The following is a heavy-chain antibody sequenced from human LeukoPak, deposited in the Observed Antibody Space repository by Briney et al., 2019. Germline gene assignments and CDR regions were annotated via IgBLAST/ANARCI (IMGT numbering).Heavy chain of an antibody. D-gene: IGHD2-2*01. CDR3: ARALYHTFDY. J-gene: IGHJ4*02. Sequence: ASVKVSCKASGYTFSSYGISWVRQAPGQGLEWMGWISADNGNTNYVQKFQGRVTMTTDTSTSTAYMELRSLRSDHTAVYYCARALYHTFDYWGQGTLVTVSS. V-gene: IGHV1-18*01. CDR1: GYTFSSYG. CDR2: ISADNGNT.